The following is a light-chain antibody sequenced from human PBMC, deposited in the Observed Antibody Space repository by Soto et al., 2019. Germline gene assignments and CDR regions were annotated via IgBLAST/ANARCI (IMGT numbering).Light chain of an antibody. CDR2: EVY. CDR3: SSYTSGVTLRYV. V-gene: IGLV2-14*01. Sequence: QSALTQPASVSGSPGQSITISCTGTSSDVGGYNYVSWYQQHPGKAPKLMISEVYNRPSGVSNRFSGSKSGNTASPTISGLQSEDEADDHCSSYTSGVTLRYVFGTGTKVTVL. CDR1: SSDVGGYNY. J-gene: IGLJ1*01.